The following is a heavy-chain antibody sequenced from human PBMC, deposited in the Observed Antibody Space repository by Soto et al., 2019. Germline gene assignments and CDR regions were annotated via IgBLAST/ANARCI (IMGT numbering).Heavy chain of an antibody. V-gene: IGHV3-23*01. CDR1: GFTLRIYA. D-gene: IGHD6-6*01. Sequence: PGEALKISCAASGFTLRIYARSWARQAPGKGLEWVSVIDASGGTTYTDSVKGRFTISRYNSNNTLYLQMNSLRVEDTAVYYCVRERQLGVWGQGTTVTVSS. J-gene: IGHJ6*02. CDR3: VRERQLGV. CDR2: IDASGGTT.